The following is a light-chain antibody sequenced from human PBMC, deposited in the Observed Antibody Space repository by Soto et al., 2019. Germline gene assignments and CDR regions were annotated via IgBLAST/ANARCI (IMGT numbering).Light chain of an antibody. CDR3: QQYKNWWT. Sequence: EIVMTQSPVTLSVSPGERATLSCRAGQSVSSNLAWYQQKPGQAPRLLIYGASPRATGIPARFTGSGSGTEFTLTISSLQLDDSAVYYCQQYKNWWTFGQGTKVEIK. CDR1: QSVSSN. V-gene: IGKV3-15*01. CDR2: GAS. J-gene: IGKJ1*01.